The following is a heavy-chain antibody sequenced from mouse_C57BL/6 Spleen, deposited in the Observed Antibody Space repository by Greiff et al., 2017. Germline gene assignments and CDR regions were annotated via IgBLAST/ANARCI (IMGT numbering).Heavy chain of an antibody. CDR3: SRSLRTFWYFDD. CDR2: FHPYNDDT. Sequence: QVQLQQSGAELVKPGASVKMSCKASGYTFTTYPIEWMKQNHIQSLEWIGNFHPYNDDTKYNEKFKGKATLTVEKSSSTVYLELSRLTSDDSAVYDVSRSLRTFWYFDDWGTGTTVTVSS. V-gene: IGHV1-47*01. D-gene: IGHD6-2*01. J-gene: IGHJ1*03. CDR1: GYTFTTYP.